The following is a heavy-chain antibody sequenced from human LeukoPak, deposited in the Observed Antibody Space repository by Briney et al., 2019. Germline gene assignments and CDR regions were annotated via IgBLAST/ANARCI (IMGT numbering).Heavy chain of an antibody. D-gene: IGHD3-10*01. CDR1: GFTFSSYA. CDR2: ISGSGGST. J-gene: IGHJ6*02. CDR3: AKNRGGWNYYYGMDV. V-gene: IGHV3-23*01. Sequence: SGGSLRLSCAASGFTFSSYAMSWVRQAPGKGLEWVSAISGSGGSTYYADSVKGRFTVSRDNSKNTLFLQMDSLTAEDTAVYYCAKNRGGWNYYYGMDVWGQGTTVTVSS.